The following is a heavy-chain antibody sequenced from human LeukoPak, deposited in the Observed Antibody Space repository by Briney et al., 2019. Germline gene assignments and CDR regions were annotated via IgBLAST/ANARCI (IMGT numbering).Heavy chain of an antibody. CDR2: INTKSDGGTI. CDR3: TTGLAF. J-gene: IGHJ4*02. V-gene: IGHV3-15*01. D-gene: IGHD2-21*01. CDR1: GFTFTYAW. Sequence: GGSLRLSCAASGFTFTYAWMGWVRQAPGKGLEWVGRINTKSDGGTIDYAAPLKGRFTISRDDSRNTVFLQMNSLKSEDTAVYYCTTGLAFWGQGTLVTVSS.